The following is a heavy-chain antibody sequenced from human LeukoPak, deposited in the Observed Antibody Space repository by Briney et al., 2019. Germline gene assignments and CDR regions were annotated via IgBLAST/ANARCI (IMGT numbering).Heavy chain of an antibody. Sequence: SEALSLTCTVSGGSISSYYWSWIRQPPGKGLEWIGYIYYSGSTNYNPSLKSRVTISVDTSKNQFSLKLSSVTAADTAVYYCARDRCSGGSCYSVGPWFDPWGQGTLVTVSS. V-gene: IGHV4-59*01. CDR2: IYYSGST. J-gene: IGHJ5*02. D-gene: IGHD2-15*01. CDR1: GGSISSYY. CDR3: ARDRCSGGSCYSVGPWFDP.